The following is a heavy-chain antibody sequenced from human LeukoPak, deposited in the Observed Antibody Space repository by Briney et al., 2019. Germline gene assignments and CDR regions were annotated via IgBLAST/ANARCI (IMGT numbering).Heavy chain of an antibody. V-gene: IGHV3-21*01. CDR2: ISSSSSYI. D-gene: IGHD1-26*01. CDR3: ARAPERPLVGATGDYYYGMDV. CDR1: GFTFSSYS. Sequence: GGSLRLSCAASGFTFSSYSMNWVRQAPGKGLEWVSSISSSSSYIYYADSVKGRFTTSRDNAKNSLYLQMNSLRAEDTAVYYCARAPERPLVGATGDYYYGMDVWGQGTTVTVSS. J-gene: IGHJ6*02.